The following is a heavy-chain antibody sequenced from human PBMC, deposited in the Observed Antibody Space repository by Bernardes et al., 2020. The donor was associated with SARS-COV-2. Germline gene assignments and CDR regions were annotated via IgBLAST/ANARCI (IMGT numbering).Heavy chain of an antibody. D-gene: IGHD3-22*01. V-gene: IGHV5-10-1*01. CDR3: ARSPPTYYFDDSGPID. CDR1: GYSFTSYW. CDR2: IDPSDSYT. J-gene: IGHJ4*02. Sequence: GESLKISCKGSGYSFTSYWISWVRQMPGKGLEWMGRIDPSDSYTDYRPSFQGHVTMSFDKSITTAYLQWSSLEASDTAIYYCARSPPTYYFDDSGPIDWGQGTPVTVSS.